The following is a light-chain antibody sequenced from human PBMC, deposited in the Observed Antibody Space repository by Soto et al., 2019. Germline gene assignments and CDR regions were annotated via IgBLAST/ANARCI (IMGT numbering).Light chain of an antibody. Sequence: EIVMTQSPATLSVSPGERVTLSCRARQSVSSNLAWYQQKPGQAPRLLIYGASTRATGIPARFSGSGSGTDFTLTISSLQSEDFAVYYCQQYNNCPLTFGGGTKVEIK. V-gene: IGKV3-15*01. J-gene: IGKJ4*01. CDR1: QSVSSN. CDR3: QQYNNCPLT. CDR2: GAS.